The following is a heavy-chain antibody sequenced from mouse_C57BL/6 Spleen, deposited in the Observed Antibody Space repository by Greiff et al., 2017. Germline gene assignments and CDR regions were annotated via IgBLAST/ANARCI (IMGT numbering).Heavy chain of an antibody. Sequence: VQVVESGPGLVQPSQSLSITCTVSGFSLTSYGVHWVRQSPGKGLEWLGVIWSGGSTDYNAAFISRLSISKDNSKSQVFFKMNSLQADDTAIYYCARSPPFYYGNYFYAMDYWGQGTSVTVSS. D-gene: IGHD2-1*01. J-gene: IGHJ4*01. CDR3: ARSPPFYYGNYFYAMDY. CDR1: GFSLTSYG. CDR2: IWSGGST. V-gene: IGHV2-2*01.